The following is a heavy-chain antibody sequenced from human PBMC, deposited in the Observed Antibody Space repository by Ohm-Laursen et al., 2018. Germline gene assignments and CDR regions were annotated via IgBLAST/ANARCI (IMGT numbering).Heavy chain of an antibody. Sequence: ASVKVSCKASGYTFTGYYMHWVRQAPGQGLEWMGWINPNSGGTNYAQKFAGRVTMTRDTSISTAYMELSGLRSDDTAVYYCARSHIVLMVYGRAFDIWGQGTMVTVSS. V-gene: IGHV1-2*02. D-gene: IGHD2-8*01. CDR2: INPNSGGT. CDR3: ARSHIVLMVYGRAFDI. J-gene: IGHJ3*02. CDR1: GYTFTGYY.